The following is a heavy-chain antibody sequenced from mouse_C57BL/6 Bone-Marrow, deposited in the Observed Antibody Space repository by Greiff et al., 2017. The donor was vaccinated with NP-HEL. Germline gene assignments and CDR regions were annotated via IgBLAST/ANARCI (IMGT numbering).Heavy chain of an antibody. CDR3: ARSIYYDYADDPFYAMDY. Sequence: DVMLVESGGGLVQPGGSLGLSCAASGFTFTDSYMNWVRQPPGKALEWLGFIRNKANGYTTEYSASVKGRFTISRDNSQSILYLQMNALRAEDSATYFCARSIYYDYADDPFYAMDYWGQGTSVTVSS. D-gene: IGHD2-4*01. CDR1: GFTFTDSY. J-gene: IGHJ4*01. V-gene: IGHV7-3*01. CDR2: IRNKANGYTT.